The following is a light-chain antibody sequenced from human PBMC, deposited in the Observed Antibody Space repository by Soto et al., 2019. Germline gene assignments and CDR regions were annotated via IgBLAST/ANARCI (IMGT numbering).Light chain of an antibody. Sequence: QSVLTQPASVSGSPGQAITISCTGTSSDVGSYNLVSWYQQHPGTAPKLMISEVTKRPSGVSNRFSGSKSGNTASLTISGIQAEDEADYYCCSYARSHYVFGTGTKVTVL. CDR2: EVT. V-gene: IGLV2-23*02. CDR1: SSDVGSYNL. CDR3: CSYARSHYV. J-gene: IGLJ1*01.